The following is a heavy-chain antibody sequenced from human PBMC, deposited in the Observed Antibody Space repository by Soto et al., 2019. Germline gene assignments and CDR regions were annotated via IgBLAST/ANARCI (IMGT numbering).Heavy chain of an antibody. CDR2: IYSGGTT. J-gene: IGHJ4*02. V-gene: IGHV3-53*01. CDR1: GFTVSSSY. CDR3: AREGGRGYTYGPHFDY. Sequence: GGSLRLSCAASGFTVSSSYMSWVRQAPGKGLEWVSVIYSGGTTYYADSVKGRFTISRDTSNNTLYLQMNSLTAEDTAVYYCAREGGRGYTYGPHFDYWGQGALVTVSS. D-gene: IGHD5-18*01.